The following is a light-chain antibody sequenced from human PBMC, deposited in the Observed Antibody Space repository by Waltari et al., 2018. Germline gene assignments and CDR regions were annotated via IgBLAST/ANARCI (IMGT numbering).Light chain of an antibody. V-gene: IGLV3-1*01. CDR2: QDD. J-gene: IGLJ2*01. CDR3: QACDSGTVV. CDR1: KLGDKY. Sequence: SYELTQPPSVSVSPGQTASITCSGDKLGDKYASWYQQKPGQSPVLVIYQDDKRPSGIPERFSGSNSGNTATLTISGTQAMDEADFYCQACDSGTVVFGGGTKLTVL.